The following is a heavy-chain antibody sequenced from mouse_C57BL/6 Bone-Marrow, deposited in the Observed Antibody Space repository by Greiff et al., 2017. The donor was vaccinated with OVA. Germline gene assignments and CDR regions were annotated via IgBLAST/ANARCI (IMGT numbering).Heavy chain of an antibody. CDR1: GYTFTSYW. CDR2: IDPSDSET. J-gene: IGHJ2*01. CDR3: AREDSSGYVEDY. Sequence: QVHVKQPGAELVRPGSSVKLSCKASGYTFTSYWMHWVKQRPIQGLEWIGNIDPSDSETHYNQKFKDKATLTVDKSSSTAYMQLSSLTSEDSAVYYCAREDSSGYVEDYWGQGTTLTVSS. D-gene: IGHD3-2*02. V-gene: IGHV1-52*01.